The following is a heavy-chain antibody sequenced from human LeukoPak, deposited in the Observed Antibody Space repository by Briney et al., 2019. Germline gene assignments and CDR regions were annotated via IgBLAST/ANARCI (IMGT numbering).Heavy chain of an antibody. J-gene: IGHJ4*02. Sequence: SVKVSCKASGYTFSSYAISWVRQAPGQGLEWMGRIIPILGLANYAQKFQGRVTITADKSTSTAYIDLSSLRSADTAVYYFAIERYYYDSSGYFDCCRQGPLVTVSS. V-gene: IGHV1-69*04. D-gene: IGHD3-22*01. CDR3: AIERYYYDSSGYFDC. CDR2: IIPILGLA. CDR1: GYTFSSYA.